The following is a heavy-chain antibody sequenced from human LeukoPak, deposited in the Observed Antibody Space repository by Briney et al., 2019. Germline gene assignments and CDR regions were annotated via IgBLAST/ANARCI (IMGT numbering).Heavy chain of an antibody. CDR2: IYYSGST. D-gene: IGHD4-23*01. J-gene: IGHJ4*02. Sequence: SETLSLTCTVSGGSISSSSYYWGWIRQPPGKGLEWIGSIYYSGSTYYNPSLKSRVTISVDTSKNQFSLKLSSVTAADTAVYYCARVPLPDYGGNLGGFYYFDYWGQGTLVTVSS. CDR1: GGSISSSSYY. CDR3: ARVPLPDYGGNLGGFYYFDY. V-gene: IGHV4-39*07.